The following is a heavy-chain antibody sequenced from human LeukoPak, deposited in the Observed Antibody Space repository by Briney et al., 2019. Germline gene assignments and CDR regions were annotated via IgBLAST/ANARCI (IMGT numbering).Heavy chain of an antibody. D-gene: IGHD3-22*01. J-gene: IGHJ5*02. CDR1: GGSISSGDYY. V-gene: IGHV4-30-4*01. CDR3: ARPYYYDSRIDP. Sequence: KPSETLSLTCTVSGGSISSGDYYWSWIRQPPGKGLEWIAYMYYSGSTYYNPSLKSRVTMPADTSKNQLSLKLSSVTAADTAVYYCARPYYYDSRIDPWGQGILVTVSS. CDR2: MYYSGST.